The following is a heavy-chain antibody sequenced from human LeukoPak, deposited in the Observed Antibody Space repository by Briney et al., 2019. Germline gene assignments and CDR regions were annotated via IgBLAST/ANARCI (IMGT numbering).Heavy chain of an antibody. Sequence: GGSLRLSCAASGFTFSSYGMHWVRQAPGKGLEWVAFIRYDGSNKYYADSVKGRFTISRDNAENSLYLQMNSLRVEDTALYYCAKDGNPTYSISWPDSWGQGTLVIVSS. J-gene: IGHJ5*02. V-gene: IGHV3-30*02. CDR2: IRYDGSNK. D-gene: IGHD6-13*01. CDR3: AKDGNPTYSISWPDS. CDR1: GFTFSSYG.